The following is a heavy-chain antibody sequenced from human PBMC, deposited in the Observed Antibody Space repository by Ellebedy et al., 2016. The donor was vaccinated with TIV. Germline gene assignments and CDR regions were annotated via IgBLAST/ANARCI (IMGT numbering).Heavy chain of an antibody. V-gene: IGHV4-4*02. Sequence: MLSETLSLTCAVSGGSISSSNWWSWVRQPPGKGLEWIGEIYHSGSTNYNPSLKSRVTISVDKSKNQFSLKLSSVTAADTAVYYCASSSPGWYNWFDPWGQGTLVTVSS. CDR2: IYHSGST. D-gene: IGHD2-15*01. CDR3: ASSSPGWYNWFDP. CDR1: GGSISSSNW. J-gene: IGHJ5*02.